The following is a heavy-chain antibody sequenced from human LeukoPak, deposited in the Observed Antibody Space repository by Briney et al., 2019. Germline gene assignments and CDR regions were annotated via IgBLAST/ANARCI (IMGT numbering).Heavy chain of an antibody. CDR1: GFTFSSYW. J-gene: IGHJ6*02. D-gene: IGHD5-18*01. Sequence: GGSLRLSCAASGFTFSSYWMSWVRQAPGKGLEWVANIKQDGSEKYYVDSVKGRFTISRDNAKNSLYLQMNSLRAEDTAVYYCARDTAMAPFWYYYYGMDVWGQGTTVTVS. CDR2: IKQDGSEK. V-gene: IGHV3-7*01. CDR3: ARDTAMAPFWYYYYGMDV.